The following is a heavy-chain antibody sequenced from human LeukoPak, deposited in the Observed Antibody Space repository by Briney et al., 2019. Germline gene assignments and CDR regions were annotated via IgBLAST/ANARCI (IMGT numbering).Heavy chain of an antibody. CDR2: ISGSGGST. Sequence: GGSLRLSCAASGFAFSSYAVSWVRQAPGKGLEWVSSISGSGGSTYYADSVKGRLTISRDNSKNTLYLQMNSLRAEDTAVYYCAASPKLVEVWGKGTTVTVSS. CDR1: GFAFSSYA. V-gene: IGHV3-23*01. CDR3: AASPKLVEV. D-gene: IGHD1-7*01. J-gene: IGHJ6*04.